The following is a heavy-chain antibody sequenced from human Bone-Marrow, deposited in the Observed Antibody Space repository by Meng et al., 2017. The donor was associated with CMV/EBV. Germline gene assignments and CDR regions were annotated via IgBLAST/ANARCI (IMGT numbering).Heavy chain of an antibody. CDR1: GGSFSGYY. J-gene: IGHJ6*02. CDR3: ARDPGSSWYTYYYYGMDV. V-gene: IGHV4-34*01. Sequence: SETLSLTCAVYGGSFSGYYWSWLRQPPGKGLEWIGEINDSGSTNYNPSLRSRVTISVDTSKNQFSLKLNSVTAADTAVYYCARDPGSSWYTYYYYGMDVWGQGTTVTVSS. D-gene: IGHD6-13*01. CDR2: INDSGST.